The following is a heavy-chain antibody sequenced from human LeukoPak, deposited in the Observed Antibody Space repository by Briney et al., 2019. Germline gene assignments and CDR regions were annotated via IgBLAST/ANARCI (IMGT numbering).Heavy chain of an antibody. V-gene: IGHV4-39*01. CDR2: IHDRGNT. J-gene: IGHJ4*02. D-gene: IGHD3-9*01. Sequence: PSETLSLTCTVSGGSISGSPYYWGWGRQPPGKGLEWIGSIHDRGNTYYNPSLKSRVTLSVDASKNQYSLRLSSATAADTAVFYCARLHARTSDTGYFVDYWGQGTLVTVSS. CDR3: ARLHARTSDTGYFVDY. CDR1: GGSISGSPYY.